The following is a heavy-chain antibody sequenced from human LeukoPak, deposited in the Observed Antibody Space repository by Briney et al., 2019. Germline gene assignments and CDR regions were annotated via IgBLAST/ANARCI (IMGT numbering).Heavy chain of an antibody. V-gene: IGHV3-48*01. CDR2: ISSSSNTI. J-gene: IGHJ6*04. CDR1: GFTFSSYS. CDR3: ARYKGGMVP. Sequence: GGSLRLSCTASGFTFSSYSMNWVRQAPGKGLEWTSYISSSSNTIYYAGSVKGRFTISRDNAKNSLYLQMNSLRAEDTAVYYCARYKGGMVPWGKGTTVTISS. D-gene: IGHD3-10*01.